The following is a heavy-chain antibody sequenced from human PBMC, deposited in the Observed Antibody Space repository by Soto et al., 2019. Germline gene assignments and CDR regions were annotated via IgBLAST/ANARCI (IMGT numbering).Heavy chain of an antibody. D-gene: IGHD3-16*01. J-gene: IGHJ4*02. V-gene: IGHV3-30*03. CDR3: ATDLITAARGEYFDY. Sequence: GGSLRLSCAASGFTFSTYGMHWVRQAPGKGLEWVAAMSYDGTKQYYVDSVKGRFTISRDNSRNTLFLQLNSLRDEDTAVYYCATDLITAARGEYFDYWGQGTLVTVSS. CDR2: MSYDGTKQ. CDR1: GFTFSTYG.